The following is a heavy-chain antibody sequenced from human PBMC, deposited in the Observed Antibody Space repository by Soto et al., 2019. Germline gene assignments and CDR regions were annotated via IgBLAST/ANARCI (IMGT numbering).Heavy chain of an antibody. J-gene: IGHJ4*02. CDR1: GFTFSTAW. CDR3: TTGTY. Sequence: EVQLVESGGGLVKPGGSLRLACAASGFTFSTAWMSWVRQAPGKGLEWVGRIKSKTDGGTTDYAAPVKDRVTISRDDSKHTLYLHMNSLQTEDTGVYYCTTGTYWGQGTLVTVSS. V-gene: IGHV3-15*01. CDR2: IKSKTDGGTT.